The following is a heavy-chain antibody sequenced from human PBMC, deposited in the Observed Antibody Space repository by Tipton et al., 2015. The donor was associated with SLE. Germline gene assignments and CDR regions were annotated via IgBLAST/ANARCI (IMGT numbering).Heavy chain of an antibody. CDR1: GYTFTSYD. CDR2: ISAYTGDT. CDR3: ALRWPDTWTTVY. V-gene: IGHV1-18*01. D-gene: IGHD5-12*01. J-gene: IGHJ4*02. Sequence: QLVQSGAEVKRPGASVKVSCKASGYTFTSYDITWVRQAPGQGLEWMGWISAYTGDTNSAQRFQGRVTTTTDTSRTTAYMELRSLRSDDTAVYYCALRWPDTWTTVYWGQGTLVTVSS.